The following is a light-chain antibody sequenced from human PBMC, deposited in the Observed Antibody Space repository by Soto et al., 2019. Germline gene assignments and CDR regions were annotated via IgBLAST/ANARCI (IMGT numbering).Light chain of an antibody. V-gene: IGLV2-14*01. CDR3: SSYRYSSTL. CDR2: EVN. J-gene: IGLJ1*01. Sequence: QSVLTQPASVSGSPGQSITISCTGTTSDIGDYNFVSWYQHHPGKAPKVIVFEVNNRPSGVSDRFAGSKSGNTASLTISGLQAEDEADYYCSSYRYSSTLFGTGTKVTVL. CDR1: TSDIGDYNF.